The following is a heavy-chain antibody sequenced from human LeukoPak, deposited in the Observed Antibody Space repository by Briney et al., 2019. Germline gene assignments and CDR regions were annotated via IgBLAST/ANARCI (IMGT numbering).Heavy chain of an antibody. D-gene: IGHD2-15*01. J-gene: IGHJ4*02. V-gene: IGHV3-30*18. CDR3: AKDLGSYCSGGSCYGFDY. Sequence: GRSLRLSCAASGFTFSGYGMHWVRQAPGKGLEWVAVISYDGSNKYYADSVKGRFTISRDNSKNTLYLQMNSLRAEDTAVYYCAKDLGSYCSGGSCYGFDYWGQGTLVTVSS. CDR1: GFTFSGYG. CDR2: ISYDGSNK.